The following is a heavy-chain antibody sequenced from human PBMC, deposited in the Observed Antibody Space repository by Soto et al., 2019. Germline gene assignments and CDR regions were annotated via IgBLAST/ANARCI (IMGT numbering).Heavy chain of an antibody. V-gene: IGHV3-30*18. CDR3: AKDGAWELLPAYGMDV. Sequence: PGGSLRLSCAASGFSFNSFGMHWVRQAPGKGLEWVAGLSFDGITKHYADSVKGRFTISRDNSKNTMYLQMNSLRPEDTSIYYCAKDGAWELLPAYGMDVWGPGTTVTVSS. D-gene: IGHD1-26*01. CDR1: GFSFNSFG. J-gene: IGHJ6*01. CDR2: LSFDGITK.